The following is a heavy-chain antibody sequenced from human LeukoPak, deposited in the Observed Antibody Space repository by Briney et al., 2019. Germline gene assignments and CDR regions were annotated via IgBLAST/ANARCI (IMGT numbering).Heavy chain of an antibody. Sequence: GESLKISCKGSGYTFTSYWIAWVRQMPGKGLEYIGIIYPGDSDTRYSPSFQGQVTISADESITTAYLQWSSLKASDTAMYYCARRVGGTTSRAFDIWGQGTMVSVSS. CDR1: GYTFTSYW. CDR2: IYPGDSDT. V-gene: IGHV5-51*01. CDR3: ARRVGGTTSRAFDI. D-gene: IGHD1-26*01. J-gene: IGHJ3*02.